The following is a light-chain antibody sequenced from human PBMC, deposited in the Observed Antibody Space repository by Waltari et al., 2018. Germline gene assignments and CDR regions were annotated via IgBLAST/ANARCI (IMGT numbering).Light chain of an antibody. V-gene: IGLV4-69*01. CDR1: SGHSSNI. CDR2: VNSDGSH. CDR3: QTGGHGTWV. Sequence: QLVLTQSPSASASLGASVKLTCTLDSGHSSNIVAWLQRRPEKGPRYLMEVNSDGSHNKGDDMPDRFSGSSSGPARYLTISSLQSEDEADYYCQTGGHGTWVFGGGTKLTVV. J-gene: IGLJ3*02.